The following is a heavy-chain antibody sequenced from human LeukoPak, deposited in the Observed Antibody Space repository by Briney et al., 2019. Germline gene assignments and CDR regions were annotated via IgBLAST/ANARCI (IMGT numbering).Heavy chain of an antibody. V-gene: IGHV4-59*08. CDR2: IYYSGST. J-gene: IGHJ2*01. CDR3: ARTRGDPNWYFDL. CDR1: GDYIGSSF. D-gene: IGHD3-10*01. Sequence: PSETLSLTCSVSGDYIGSSFWSWLRQPPGKGLEWIGYIYYSGSTNYNPSLKSRFTMSVDPSKNQFSLKLTSVSAADTAVFYCARTRGDPNWYFDLWGRGILVTV.